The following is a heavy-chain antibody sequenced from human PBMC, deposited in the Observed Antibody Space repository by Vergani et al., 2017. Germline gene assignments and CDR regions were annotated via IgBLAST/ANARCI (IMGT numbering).Heavy chain of an antibody. CDR3: AIIMVRGMVFDY. J-gene: IGHJ4*02. Sequence: QVQLEQSGAEVKKPGASLKVSCKASGYTFTSFYIHWVRQAPGQGLEWMGIINPSGGSTSYAQKFQGRVTMTRDTSTSTVYMQLSSLRSEDTAVYFCAIIMVRGMVFDYWGQGTLVTVSS. CDR1: GYTFTSFY. D-gene: IGHD3-10*01. CDR2: INPSGGST. V-gene: IGHV1-46*03.